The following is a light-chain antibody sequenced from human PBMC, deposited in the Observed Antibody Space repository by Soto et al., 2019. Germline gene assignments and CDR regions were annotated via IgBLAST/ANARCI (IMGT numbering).Light chain of an antibody. Sequence: DFQLTQSPSTLSASVGDRVTITCRASRSLSGWLAWYQQKPGKAPKLLIYEVSTLENGVPSRLSGSGSGTQFTLAINSLQPDDSATYFCQQYFGAWTFGQGTKVEI. CDR1: RSLSGW. V-gene: IGKV1-5*03. J-gene: IGKJ1*01. CDR3: QQYFGAWT. CDR2: EVS.